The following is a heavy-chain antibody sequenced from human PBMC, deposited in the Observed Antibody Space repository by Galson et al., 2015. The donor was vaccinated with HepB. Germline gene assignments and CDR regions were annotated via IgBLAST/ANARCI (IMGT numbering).Heavy chain of an antibody. V-gene: IGHV3-7*03. CDR2: MKEDGSEI. CDR1: GFTFSTYW. Sequence: SLRLSCAASGFTFSTYWMTWVRQAPGKGLEWVAYMKEDGSEIYYVDSVKGRFTISRDNAKNSLYLQMNSLRVDDTAGYYCVRGVYHFDYCGQGTLVTVSS. D-gene: IGHD2-8*01. CDR3: VRGVYHFDY. J-gene: IGHJ4*02.